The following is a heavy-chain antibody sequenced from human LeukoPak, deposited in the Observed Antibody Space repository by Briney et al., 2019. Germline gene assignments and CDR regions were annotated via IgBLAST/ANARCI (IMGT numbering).Heavy chain of an antibody. CDR1: GFTFSSYG. J-gene: IGHJ1*01. Sequence: PGGSLRLSCAASGFTFSSYGMHWVRQAPGKGPEWVAFIRYDGSNKYYADSVKGRFTISRDNSKNTLYLQMNSLRAEDTAVYYCAKGGSYFDEYFQHWGQGTLVTVSS. D-gene: IGHD1-26*01. CDR2: IRYDGSNK. V-gene: IGHV3-30*02. CDR3: AKGGSYFDEYFQH.